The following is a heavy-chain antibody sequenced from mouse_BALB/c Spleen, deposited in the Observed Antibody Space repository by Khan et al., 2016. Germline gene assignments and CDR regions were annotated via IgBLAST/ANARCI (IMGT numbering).Heavy chain of an antibody. CDR3: ARGEQDYDAWFAC. J-gene: IGHJ3*01. CDR2: IWAGGST. Sequence: QVQLQESGPGLVAPSQSLSITCTVSGFSLTNSGVHWVRQPPGKGLDWLGVIWAGGSTDYNSALMSRLSITKDNSQNQAFLIMNSLQTDDTAMYYDARGEQDYDAWFACWGKGTLVTVSA. D-gene: IGHD2-4*01. CDR1: GFSLTNSG. V-gene: IGHV2-9*02.